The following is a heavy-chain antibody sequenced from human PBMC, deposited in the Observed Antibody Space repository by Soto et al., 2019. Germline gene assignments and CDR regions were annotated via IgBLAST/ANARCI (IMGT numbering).Heavy chain of an antibody. CDR3: ARHDRYYYDSSGYRWFDP. Sequence: SETLSLTCSVSGGSISSISDYWAWIRQPPGKGLEWIGNIFNSGNTYYKSSFKGRVTISVDTSKNQFSLKLSSVTAADTAVYYCARHDRYYYDSSGYRWFDPWGQGTLVTVS. J-gene: IGHJ5*02. CDR1: GGSISSISDY. D-gene: IGHD3-22*01. V-gene: IGHV4-39*01. CDR2: IFNSGNT.